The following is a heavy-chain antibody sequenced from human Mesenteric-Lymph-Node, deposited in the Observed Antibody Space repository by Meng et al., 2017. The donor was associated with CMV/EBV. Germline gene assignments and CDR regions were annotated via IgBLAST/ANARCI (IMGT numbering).Heavy chain of an antibody. Sequence: CKASGYIFTRYAMNWVRQAPGQGLEWMGWMNTNTGNPTYAQGFTGRLVFSLDTSVSTAYLQISTLKAEDTAVYYCASTTLPTAGVGQHWGQGTLVTVSS. V-gene: IGHV7-4-1*02. CDR1: GYIFTRYA. CDR2: MNTNTGNP. J-gene: IGHJ1*01. CDR3: ASTTLPTAGVGQH. D-gene: IGHD1-1*01.